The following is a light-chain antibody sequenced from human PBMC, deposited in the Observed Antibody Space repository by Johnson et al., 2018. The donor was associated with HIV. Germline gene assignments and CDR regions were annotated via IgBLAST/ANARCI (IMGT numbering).Light chain of an antibody. Sequence: QFVLTQPPSVSAAPGQKVTISCSGTSSNIGNNYVSWYQQFPGTAPKLVIYDNNNRPSGIPDRFSGSKSGTSATLGITGLQTGAEADYYCGTWDSSLSAGGANYVFGTGTKVTVL. CDR3: GTWDSSLSAGGANYV. J-gene: IGLJ1*01. CDR1: SSNIGNNY. CDR2: DNN. V-gene: IGLV1-51*01.